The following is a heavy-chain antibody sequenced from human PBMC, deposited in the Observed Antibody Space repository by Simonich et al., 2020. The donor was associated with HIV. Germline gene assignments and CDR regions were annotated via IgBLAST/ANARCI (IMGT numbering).Heavy chain of an antibody. Sequence: QVQLQQWGAGLLKPSETLSLTCAVYGGSFSGYYWSWIRQPPGKGLEWIGEINHSESTNYNPSLKGPVTISVDTSKNQFSLKLSSVTAADTAVYYCARLTAGGLGEYFQHWGQGTLVTVSS. CDR2: INHSEST. V-gene: IGHV4-34*01. D-gene: IGHD6-13*01. CDR3: ARLTAGGLGEYFQH. CDR1: GGSFSGYY. J-gene: IGHJ1*01.